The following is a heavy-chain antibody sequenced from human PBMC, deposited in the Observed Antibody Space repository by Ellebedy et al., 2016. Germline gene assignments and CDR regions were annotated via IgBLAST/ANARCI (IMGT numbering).Heavy chain of an antibody. CDR2: INHSGST. CDR1: GGSFSGYY. Sequence: SETLSLTXAVYGGSFSGYYWSWIRQPPGKGLEWIGEINHSGSTNYNPSLKSRVTIAIDTSKNQFSLKLSSVTAADTAVYYCARLGTGDSNDRYHPDSWGPGTLVTVSS. CDR3: ARLGTGDSNDRYHPDS. D-gene: IGHD3-16*02. J-gene: IGHJ4*02. V-gene: IGHV4-34*01.